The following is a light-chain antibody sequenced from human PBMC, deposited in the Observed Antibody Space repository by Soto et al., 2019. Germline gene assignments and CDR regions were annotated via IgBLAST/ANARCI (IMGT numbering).Light chain of an antibody. CDR2: DAS. Sequence: ETVLTQSPATLSLSPGDRATLSCRASQSVSNYLAWYHQRRGHAPRLLIYDASSRASGIPARFSGSGSGTDFTLTISSLEPEDVAVYDCQQHDNWPLTFGGGTTVEI. CDR3: QQHDNWPLT. CDR1: QSVSNY. V-gene: IGKV3-11*01. J-gene: IGKJ4*01.